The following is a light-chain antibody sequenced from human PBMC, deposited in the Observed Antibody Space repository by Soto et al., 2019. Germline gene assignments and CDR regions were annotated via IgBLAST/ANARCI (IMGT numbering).Light chain of an antibody. Sequence: IQLTQPPSSLSASVGARVPITCRASQGISSYLGWCQQKPGKAPKLLIYTASTLQSGVPSRFSGSGSGTDFTLTISSLQPEDAAIYYCQKCKVAPFTFGGGTKVDIK. CDR1: QGISSY. CDR2: TAS. CDR3: QKCKVAPFT. V-gene: IGKV1-9*01. J-gene: IGKJ4*01.